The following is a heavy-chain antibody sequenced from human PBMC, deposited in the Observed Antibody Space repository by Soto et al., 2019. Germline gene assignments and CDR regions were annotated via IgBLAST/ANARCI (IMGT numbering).Heavy chain of an antibody. CDR3: ARVYCSGGGCYGIDY. CDR2: INPSGVT. Sequence: QVQLVQSGAEVKKPGASVKVSCKASGYTFTSYYMHWVRQAPGQGLGWMGIINPSGVTSYAQKFQGRVTMTRDTSTSTVYMELSSLRSEDTAVYYCARVYCSGGGCYGIDYWGQGTLVTVFS. D-gene: IGHD2-15*01. CDR1: GYTFTSYY. V-gene: IGHV1-46*01. J-gene: IGHJ4*02.